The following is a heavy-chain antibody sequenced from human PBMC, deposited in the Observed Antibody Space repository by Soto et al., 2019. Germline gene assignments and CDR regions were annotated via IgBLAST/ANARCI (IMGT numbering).Heavy chain of an antibody. D-gene: IGHD3-3*01. CDR1: VDSISSGYY. J-gene: IGHJ4*02. CDR2: IYHSGTT. V-gene: IGHV4-38-2*01. Sequence: SETLSLTCAFSVDSISSGYYWAWIRQPPGKGLEWIGSIYHSGTTYYNPSLNSRVTISVDTSKNQFSLKLSPVTAADSAVYHCARTDNVGYYTYCGQGILVTVSS. CDR3: ARTDNVGYYTY.